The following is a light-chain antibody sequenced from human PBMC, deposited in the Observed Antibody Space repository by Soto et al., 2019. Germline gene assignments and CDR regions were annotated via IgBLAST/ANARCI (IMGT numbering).Light chain of an antibody. Sequence: EIVMTQSPATLSVSAGERATLSCRASQSVGRNLAWYQQKPGQAPRLLIYGACTRATDIPARFSGSGSGSEFALTISSLQSDDSAVYYSQQFNTWPPATFGGGTRVEIK. V-gene: IGKV3-15*01. CDR3: QQFNTWPPAT. CDR2: GAC. CDR1: QSVGRN. J-gene: IGKJ4*01.